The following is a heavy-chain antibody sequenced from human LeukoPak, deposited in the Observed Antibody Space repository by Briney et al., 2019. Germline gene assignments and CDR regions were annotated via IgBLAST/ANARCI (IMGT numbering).Heavy chain of an antibody. D-gene: IGHD6-13*01. CDR1: GFTVSSNY. Sequence: PGGSLRLSCAASGFTVSSNYMSWVRQATGKGLEWVSAIGTAGDTYYPGSVKGRFTISRENAKNSLYLQMNSLRAGDTAVYYCARGGPAAAGTWGEFDYWGQGTLVTASS. V-gene: IGHV3-13*01. CDR3: ARGGPAAAGTWGEFDY. J-gene: IGHJ4*02. CDR2: IGTAGDT.